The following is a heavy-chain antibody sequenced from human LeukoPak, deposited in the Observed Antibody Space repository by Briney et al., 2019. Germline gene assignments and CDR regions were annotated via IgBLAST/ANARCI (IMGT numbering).Heavy chain of an antibody. Sequence: KPSETLSLTCTVSGGSISSYYWSWIRQPPGKGLEWIGYIYYSVSTKNNPSLKSRVSISVDTSKNQLSLKLSSVIAADTAVYYCARSLDYYDSSAYVFDTWGQGTMVTVSS. CDR3: ARSLDYYDSSAYVFDT. CDR1: GGSISSYY. D-gene: IGHD3-22*01. CDR2: IYYSVST. V-gene: IGHV4-59*01. J-gene: IGHJ3*02.